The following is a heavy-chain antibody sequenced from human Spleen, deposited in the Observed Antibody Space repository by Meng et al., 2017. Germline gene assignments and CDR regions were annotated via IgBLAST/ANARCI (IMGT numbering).Heavy chain of an antibody. V-gene: IGHV3-30*15. D-gene: IGHD7-27*01. CDR1: GFTFRTSA. Sequence: QVQLVESGGGLVKPGGSLRLSCAASGFTFRTSAMHWVRQTPGKGLEWVSVISFDGNNQYYADSVKGRFTVSRDNSKDTLHLLMSSLRPEDTAVYYCVRGNWDPFDYWGQGTLVTVSS. J-gene: IGHJ4*02. CDR3: VRGNWDPFDY. CDR2: ISFDGNNQ.